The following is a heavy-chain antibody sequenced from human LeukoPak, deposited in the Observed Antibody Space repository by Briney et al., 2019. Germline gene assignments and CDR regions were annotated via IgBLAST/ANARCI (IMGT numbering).Heavy chain of an antibody. Sequence: GGSLCLSCAASGFTFSDYYRSWIRQAPGKGLEWVSYISSSSSYTNYADSVKGRFTISRDNAKNSLYLQMNSLRAEDTAVYYCARVLHLGRGFNSWGEGTLVSVSS. CDR1: GFTFSDYY. V-gene: IGHV3-11*05. J-gene: IGHJ4*02. CDR2: ISSSSSYT. CDR3: ARVLHLGRGFNS. D-gene: IGHD3-10*01.